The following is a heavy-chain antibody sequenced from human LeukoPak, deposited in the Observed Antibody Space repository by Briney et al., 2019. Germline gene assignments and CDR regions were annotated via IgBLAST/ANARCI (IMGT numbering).Heavy chain of an antibody. V-gene: IGHV4-38-2*02. D-gene: IGHD3-22*01. CDR1: GYTVSSGFY. Sequence: SDTLSLICSVSGYTVSSGFYWDWIRQSPGKEMEWLGSFHHTVNTPYNPSLKGRVSISVDTSKNQLSLKLSSVTAADTAVYYCARVGLKYYYDSSGYYHRGYYYYYMDVWGKGTTVTISS. J-gene: IGHJ6*03. CDR3: ARVGLKYYYDSSGYYHRGYYYYYMDV. CDR2: FHHTVNT.